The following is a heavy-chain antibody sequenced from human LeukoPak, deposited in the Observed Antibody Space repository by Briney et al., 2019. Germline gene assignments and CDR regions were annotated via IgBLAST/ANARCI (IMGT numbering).Heavy chain of an antibody. CDR2: IKSKTDGGTT. D-gene: IGHD3-3*01. V-gene: IGHV3-15*01. CDR1: GFTFSNAW. J-gene: IGHJ4*02. Sequence: PGGSLRLSCAASGFTFSNAWMSWVRQAPGKGLEWVGRIKSKTDGGTTDYAAPVKGRFTISRDDSKNTLYLQMNSLKTEDTAVYYCTTDTYYFGVVLQFDYWGQGTLVTVSS. CDR3: TTDTYYFGVVLQFDY.